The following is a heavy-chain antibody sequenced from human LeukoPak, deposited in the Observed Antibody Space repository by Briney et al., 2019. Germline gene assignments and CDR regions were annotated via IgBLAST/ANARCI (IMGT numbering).Heavy chain of an antibody. V-gene: IGHV4-34*01. Sequence: MPSETLSLTCAVFGGSFSNFYWSWIRQPPGKGLNWIGEINQSGSTNYNPSLKSRVIISVDTSKNQFSLKLRSVTAAATAVYYCARARDLSSGADYWGQGTLVTVSS. D-gene: IGHD6-19*01. CDR3: ARARDLSSGADY. CDR1: GGSFSNFY. J-gene: IGHJ4*02. CDR2: INQSGST.